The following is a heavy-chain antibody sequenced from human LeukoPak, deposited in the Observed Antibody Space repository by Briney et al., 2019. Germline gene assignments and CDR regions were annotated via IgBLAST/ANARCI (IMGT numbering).Heavy chain of an antibody. CDR3: AKLRRGPWHFDL. J-gene: IGHJ2*01. Sequence: GGSLRLSCAASGFTFSSSYMSWVRQAPGKGLEWVASINQDGSEKSHVDSVKGRFTISRDNAMNSLYLQMNILRAEDTAVYYCAKLRRGPWHFDLWGRGTLVTVSS. CDR1: GFTFSSSY. CDR2: INQDGSEK. D-gene: IGHD3-10*01. V-gene: IGHV3-7*01.